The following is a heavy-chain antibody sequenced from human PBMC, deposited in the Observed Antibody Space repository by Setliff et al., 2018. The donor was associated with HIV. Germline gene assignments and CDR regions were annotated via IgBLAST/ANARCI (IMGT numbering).Heavy chain of an antibody. CDR1: GLSLSTSGVG. CDR3: AYSGRQLRGPYFDF. V-gene: IGHV2-5*01. J-gene: IGHJ4*02. CDR2: IYWNNNK. D-gene: IGHD1-1*01. Sequence: GSGPTLVNPTQTLTLTCTFSGLSLSTSGVGVGWIRQSPGKALEWLAFIYWNNNKHYSTSLKSRLTVTKDTSKHRVVFTMTNMDPVDTATYYCAYSGRQLRGPYFDFWGQGTPVTVSS.